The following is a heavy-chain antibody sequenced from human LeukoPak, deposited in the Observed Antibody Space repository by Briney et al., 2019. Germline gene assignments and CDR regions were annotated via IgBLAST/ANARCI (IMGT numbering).Heavy chain of an antibody. CDR2: IRTNSYGGTT. D-gene: IGHD2-8*01. CDR3: ARGSTNGPHDI. CDR1: GFTFGDYA. V-gene: IGHV3-49*04. Sequence: GGSLRLSCTGSGFTFGDYAMSWVRQAPGKGLEWIGFIRTNSYGGTTEYDASVKGRFTISRDDSKSIAYLQMDSLKTEDTAVYYCARGSTNGPHDIWGQGTMVTVSS. J-gene: IGHJ3*02.